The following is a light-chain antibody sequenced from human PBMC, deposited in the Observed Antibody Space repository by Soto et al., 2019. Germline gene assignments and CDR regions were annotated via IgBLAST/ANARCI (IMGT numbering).Light chain of an antibody. CDR1: QSVSDS. V-gene: IGKV3-11*01. J-gene: IGKJ5*01. Sequence: EVVLTQSPATLSLSPGERATLSCRASQSVSDSLAWYQQKPGQPPRLLIYDASNRATGIPAGFSGSGSGTDFTLTINSLEPEDFAVYYCQQRGNWPPITFGQGTRLEIK. CDR2: DAS. CDR3: QQRGNWPPIT.